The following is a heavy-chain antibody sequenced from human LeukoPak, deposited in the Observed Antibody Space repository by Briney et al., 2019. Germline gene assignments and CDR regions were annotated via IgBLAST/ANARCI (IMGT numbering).Heavy chain of an antibody. D-gene: IGHD3-3*02. V-gene: IGHV3-48*02. CDR1: GFTFDDYD. J-gene: IGHJ4*02. CDR2: ITSSSSTI. CDR3: ARAVLGGDY. Sequence: GGSLRLSCAASGFTFDDYDMSWVRQAPGKGLEWVSYITSSSSTIYYADSVKGRFTISRDNAKNSLYLQMNSLRDEDTAVYYCARAVLGGDYWGQGTLVTVSS.